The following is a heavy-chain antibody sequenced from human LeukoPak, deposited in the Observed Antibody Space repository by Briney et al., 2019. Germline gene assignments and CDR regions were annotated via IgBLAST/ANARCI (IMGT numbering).Heavy chain of an antibody. J-gene: IGHJ4*02. CDR1: GFAFSTYS. V-gene: IGHV3-48*01. CDR3: ATQTVAGGY. D-gene: IGHD1-14*01. CDR2: ISSSSSTI. Sequence: GGSLRLSCAASGFAFSTYSMNWVRQSPGKGLEWLSYISSSSSTIYYADSVKGRFTISRDNAKNSLYLQMNSLRAEDTAVYYCATQTVAGGYWGQGTLVTVSS.